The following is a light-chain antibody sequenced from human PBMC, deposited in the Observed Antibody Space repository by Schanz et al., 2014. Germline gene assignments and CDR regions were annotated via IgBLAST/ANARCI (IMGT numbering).Light chain of an antibody. J-gene: IGKJ1*01. CDR2: AAS. CDR1: QSIRNY. CDR3: QQSYSTPT. Sequence: DIQMTQSPSSLSASVGDRVTITCRASQSIRNYLNWYQQKPGKAPKLLISAASSLHSGVPSRFSGSGSGTDFSLTISSLQPEDFATYHCQQSYSTPTFGQGTKVEIK. V-gene: IGKV1-39*01.